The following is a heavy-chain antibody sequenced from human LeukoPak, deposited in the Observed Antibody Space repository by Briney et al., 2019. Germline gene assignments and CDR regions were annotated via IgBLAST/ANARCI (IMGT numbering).Heavy chain of an antibody. Sequence: GGSLRLSCAASGFTFSNAWMSWVRQAPGKGLEWVGRIRSKIDGGTTDYAAPVKGRFTISRDDSKNTLYLQMNRLKTEDTVVYYCTTVPWIHLLSDFAYWGQGTLVTVSS. CDR1: GFTFSNAW. CDR3: TTVPWIHLLSDFAY. J-gene: IGHJ4*02. CDR2: IRSKIDGGTT. D-gene: IGHD5-18*01. V-gene: IGHV3-15*01.